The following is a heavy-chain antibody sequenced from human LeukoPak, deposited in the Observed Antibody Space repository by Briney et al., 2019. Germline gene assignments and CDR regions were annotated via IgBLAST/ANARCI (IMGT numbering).Heavy chain of an antibody. Sequence: PSETLSLTCTVSGGSISSSSYYWGWIRQPPGKGLEWIGEINHSGSTNYNPSLKSRVTISVDTSKNQFSLKLSSVTAADTAVYYCARGFRYCSGGSCYPLYYFDYWGQGTLVTVSS. D-gene: IGHD2-15*01. V-gene: IGHV4-39*07. J-gene: IGHJ4*02. CDR3: ARGFRYCSGGSCYPLYYFDY. CDR2: INHSGST. CDR1: GGSISSSSYY.